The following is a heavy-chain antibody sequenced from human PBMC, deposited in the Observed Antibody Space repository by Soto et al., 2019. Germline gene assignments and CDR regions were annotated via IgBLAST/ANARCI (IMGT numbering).Heavy chain of an antibody. CDR1: GGSFGGYY. D-gene: IGHD2-8*01. J-gene: IGHJ5*02. CDR3: ARGGIIVLMVYAIPGWFDP. Sequence: QVQLQQWGAGLLKPSETLSLTCAVYGGSFGGYYWSWIRQPPGKGLEWIGEINHSGSTNYNPSLKSRVTISVDTSKNQFSLKLSSVTAADTAVYYCARGGIIVLMVYAIPGWFDPWGQGTLVTVSS. V-gene: IGHV4-34*01. CDR2: INHSGST.